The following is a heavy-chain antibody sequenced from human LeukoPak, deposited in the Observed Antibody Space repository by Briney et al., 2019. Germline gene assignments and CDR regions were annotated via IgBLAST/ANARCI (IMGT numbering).Heavy chain of an antibody. CDR1: GGSFSGYY. V-gene: IGHV4-34*01. D-gene: IGHD6-19*01. Sequence: SETLSLTCAVYGGSFSGYYWSWIRQPPGKGLEWIGEINHSGSTNYNPSLKSRVTISVDTSKNQFSLKLSSVTAADTGMYYCARESTTVAGTFDYWGQGTLVTVSS. CDR2: INHSGST. J-gene: IGHJ4*02. CDR3: ARESTTVAGTFDY.